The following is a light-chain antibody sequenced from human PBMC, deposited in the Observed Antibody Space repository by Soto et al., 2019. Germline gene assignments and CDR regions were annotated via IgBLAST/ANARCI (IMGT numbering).Light chain of an antibody. CDR1: QSISNY. CDR2: GAS. V-gene: IGKV1-39*01. CDR3: QQSDSRPRT. J-gene: IGKJ4*01. Sequence: DIQMTQPPSSLSASVGDRVTITCLASQSISNYLNWYQQKPGKAPTLLIYGASSLQSGVPSRFSGSGSGTDFTLTITSLQPEDFAIYYCQQSDSRPRTFGGGTKVDIK.